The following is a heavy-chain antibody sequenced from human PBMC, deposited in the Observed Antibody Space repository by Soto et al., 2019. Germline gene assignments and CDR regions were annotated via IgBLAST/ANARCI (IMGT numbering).Heavy chain of an antibody. CDR2: IYSSEST. CDR3: AGIAVAGTDYRKDV. D-gene: IGHD6-19*01. V-gene: IGHV4-39*01. CDR1: GSAISTSSYD. J-gene: IGHJ6*02. Sequence: SEKLSLTSTVSGSAISTSSYDLGWLRLAEGKGLQRIGSIYSSESTYYNPSLKSRVPISVDTSKNQFSLKLSSVTAADTAVYYCAGIAVAGTDYRKDVWGQGTTIT.